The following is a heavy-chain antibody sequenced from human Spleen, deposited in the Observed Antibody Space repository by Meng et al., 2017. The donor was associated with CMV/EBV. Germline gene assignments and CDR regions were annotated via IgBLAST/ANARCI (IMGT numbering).Heavy chain of an antibody. J-gene: IGHJ4*02. Sequence: ISCATSGFRFSDYYMSWIRQAPGKGLEWVSDISGSGTAISYAEFVKGRFTTSRDNTKNSLYLQMHSLRVEDTAVYYCAREGNGSGNEFENWGPGTLVTVSS. CDR1: GFRFSDYY. D-gene: IGHD3-10*01. CDR2: ISGSGTAI. CDR3: AREGNGSGNEFEN. V-gene: IGHV3-11*04.